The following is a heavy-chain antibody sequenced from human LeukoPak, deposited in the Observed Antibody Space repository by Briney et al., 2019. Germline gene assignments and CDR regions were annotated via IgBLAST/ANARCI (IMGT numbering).Heavy chain of an antibody. J-gene: IGHJ6*03. CDR3: ARGRIAALYMDV. D-gene: IGHD6-6*01. V-gene: IGHV4-61*01. CDR1: GGSISSSSYY. CDR2: IYYSGST. Sequence: SETLSLTCTVSGGSISSSSYYWSWIRQPPGKGLEWIGYIYYSGSTNYNPSLKSRVTISVDTSKNQFSLKLSSVTAADTAVYYCARGRIAALYMDVWGKGTTVTVSS.